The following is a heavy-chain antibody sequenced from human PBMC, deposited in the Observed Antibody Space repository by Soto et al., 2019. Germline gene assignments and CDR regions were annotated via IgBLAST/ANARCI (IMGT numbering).Heavy chain of an antibody. CDR2: INPNSGGT. CDR1: GYTFTGYY. CDR3: ARDPSSGSNWFDP. V-gene: IGHV1-2*02. Sequence: ASVKVSCKASGYTFTGYYMHWVRQAPGQGLEWMGWINPNSGGTNYAQKFQGRVTMTRDTSTSTVYMELSSLRSEDTAVYYCARDPSSGSNWFDPWGQGTLVTVSS. J-gene: IGHJ5*02.